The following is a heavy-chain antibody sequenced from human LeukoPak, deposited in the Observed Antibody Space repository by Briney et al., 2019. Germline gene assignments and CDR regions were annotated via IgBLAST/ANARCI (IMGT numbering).Heavy chain of an antibody. CDR2: ISGSGGST. D-gene: IGHD3-22*01. CDR1: GFTFSSYA. V-gene: IGHV3-23*01. CDR3: AKPYYYDSSGYSDY. J-gene: IGHJ4*02. Sequence: PGGSLRLSCAASGFTFSSYAMSWVRQAPGKGLEWVSAISGSGGSTYYADSVKGRFTISRDNSKSTLHLQMNSLRAEDTAVYYCAKPYYYDSSGYSDYWGQGTLVTVSS.